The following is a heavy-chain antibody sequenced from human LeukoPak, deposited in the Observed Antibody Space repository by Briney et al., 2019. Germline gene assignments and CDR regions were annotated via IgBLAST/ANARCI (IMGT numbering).Heavy chain of an antibody. CDR1: GFTFSSYD. J-gene: IGHJ3*02. V-gene: IGHV3-13*01. Sequence: GGSLRLSCAASGFTFSSYDMHWVRQATGKGLEWASAIGTAGDTYYPGSVKGRFTISRENAKNSLYLQMNSLRAGDTAVYYCARGARDYYDSSGGAFDIWGQGTMVTVSS. CDR3: ARGARDYYDSSGGAFDI. D-gene: IGHD3-22*01. CDR2: IGTAGDT.